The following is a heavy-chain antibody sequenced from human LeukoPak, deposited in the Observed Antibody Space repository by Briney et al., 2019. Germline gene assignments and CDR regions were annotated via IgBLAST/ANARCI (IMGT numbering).Heavy chain of an antibody. V-gene: IGHV1-2*02. CDR3: AREGPLPSLEWYYDAFDI. Sequence: ASVKVSCKASGYTFTGYYMHWVRQAPGQGLEWMGWINPNSGGTNYAQKFQGRVTMTRDTSISTAYMELSRLRSDDTAVYYCAREGPLPSLEWYYDAFDIWGQGTMVTVSS. CDR2: INPNSGGT. CDR1: GYTFTGYY. D-gene: IGHD3-3*02. J-gene: IGHJ3*02.